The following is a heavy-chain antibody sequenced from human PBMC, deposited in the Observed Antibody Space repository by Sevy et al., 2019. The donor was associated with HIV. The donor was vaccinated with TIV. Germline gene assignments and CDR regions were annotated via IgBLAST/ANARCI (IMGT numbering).Heavy chain of an antibody. CDR2: ISGSSGTI. J-gene: IGHJ4*02. Sequence: GGSLRLSCAASGFSFSQYSMNWVRQAPGKGLEWLSYISGSSGTICYAGSVKGRFTISRDNAKNSVYLQMNSLRDEDPAVYYCARVVLYYDGNYRDFWGQGALVTVSS. V-gene: IGHV3-48*02. D-gene: IGHD3-22*01. CDR3: ARVVLYYDGNYRDF. CDR1: GFSFSQYS.